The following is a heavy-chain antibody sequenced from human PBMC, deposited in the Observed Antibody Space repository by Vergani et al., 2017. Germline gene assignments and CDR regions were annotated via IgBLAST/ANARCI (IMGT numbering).Heavy chain of an antibody. J-gene: IGHJ4*02. CDR2: INHSGST. Sequence: QVQLQQWGAGLLKPSETLSLTCAVYGGSFSGYYWSWIRQPPGKGLEWIGEINHSGSTNYNPSLKSRVTISVDTSNNQFSLKLSSVTAADTAVYYCARDRLLWFGEFPKFDYWGQGTLVTVSS. V-gene: IGHV4-34*01. CDR1: GGSFSGYY. CDR3: ARDRLLWFGEFPKFDY. D-gene: IGHD3-10*01.